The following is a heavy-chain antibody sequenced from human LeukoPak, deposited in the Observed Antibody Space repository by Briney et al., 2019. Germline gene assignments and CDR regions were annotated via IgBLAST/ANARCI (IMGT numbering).Heavy chain of an antibody. CDR3: GRHARMGATQSNFDY. D-gene: IGHD1-26*01. CDR2: IYPGDSDT. Sequence: GESLQISCKGSGYSFSTYWIGWVRQMPGKGLEWMGIIYPGDSDTRYNPSFQGQVTISADKSTSTAYLQWSSLKASDTAIYYCGRHARMGATQSNFDYWGQGTLVTVSS. J-gene: IGHJ4*02. CDR1: GYSFSTYW. V-gene: IGHV5-51*01.